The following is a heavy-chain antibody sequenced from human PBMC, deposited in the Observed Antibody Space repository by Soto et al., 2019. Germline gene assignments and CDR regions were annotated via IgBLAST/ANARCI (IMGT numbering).Heavy chain of an antibody. D-gene: IGHD6-19*01. Sequence: QVQLVESGGGVVQPGRSLRLSCAASGFTFSSYGMHWVRQAPGKGLEWVAVISYDGSNKYYADSVKGRFTISRDNSKNTLYLQMNSLRAEDTAVYYCAKALFGANYIAVAGTGSPFDYWGQGTLVTVSS. CDR3: AKALFGANYIAVAGTGSPFDY. V-gene: IGHV3-30*18. J-gene: IGHJ4*02. CDR2: ISYDGSNK. CDR1: GFTFSSYG.